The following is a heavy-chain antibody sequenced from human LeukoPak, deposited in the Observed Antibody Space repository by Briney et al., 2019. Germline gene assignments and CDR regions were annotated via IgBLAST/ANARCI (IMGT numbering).Heavy chain of an antibody. D-gene: IGHD6-13*01. V-gene: IGHV3-21*01. Sequence: GGPLRLSCAASGFTFSSYSMNWVRQPPGKGLEWVSSISSSSSYIYYADSVKGRLTISRDNAKNSLYLQMNSLRAEDTAVYYCARDHFSGEGDSSWQAWFDPWGQGTLVTVSS. CDR2: ISSSSSYI. CDR1: GFTFSSYS. J-gene: IGHJ5*02. CDR3: ARDHFSGEGDSSWQAWFDP.